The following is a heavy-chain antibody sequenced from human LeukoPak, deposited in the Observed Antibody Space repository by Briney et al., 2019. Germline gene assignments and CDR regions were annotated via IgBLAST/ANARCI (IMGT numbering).Heavy chain of an antibody. J-gene: IGHJ4*02. V-gene: IGHV1-18*01. Sequence: GASVKVSCKASGYTFTSYGISWVRQAPGQGLEWMGWISAYNGNTNYAQKLLGRVTMTTDTSTSTAYMELRCLRSDDTAVYYCARDPRELLSLDYWGQGTLVTVSS. CDR3: ARDPRELLSLDY. CDR2: ISAYNGNT. CDR1: GYTFTSYG. D-gene: IGHD1-26*01.